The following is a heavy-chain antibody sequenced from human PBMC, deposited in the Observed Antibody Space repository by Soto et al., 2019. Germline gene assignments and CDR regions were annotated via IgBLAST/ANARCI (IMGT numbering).Heavy chain of an antibody. J-gene: IGHJ4*02. CDR2: ISSSGSTI. CDR3: ARAFRYNWNDVGY. D-gene: IGHD1-1*01. Sequence: GGSLRLSCAASGFTFSDYYMSWIRQAPGKGLEWVSYISSSGSTIYYADSVKGRFTISRDNAKNSLCLQMNSLRAEDTAVYYCARAFRYNWNDVGYWGQGTLVTVSS. V-gene: IGHV3-11*01. CDR1: GFTFSDYY.